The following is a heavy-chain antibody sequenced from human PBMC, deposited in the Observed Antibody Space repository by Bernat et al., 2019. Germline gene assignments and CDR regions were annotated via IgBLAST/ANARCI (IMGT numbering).Heavy chain of an antibody. Sequence: EVQLVESGGGLIQPGGSLRLSCAASGFTVSSNDMSWVRQDPGKGLDWVSVIYSGGSTYYADSVKGRFTISRDNSKNTLYLQMNSLRAEDTAVYYCARATVTRYWYFDLWGRGTLVTVSS. CDR1: GFTVSSND. J-gene: IGHJ2*01. D-gene: IGHD4-17*01. CDR3: ARATVTRYWYFDL. CDR2: IYSGGST. V-gene: IGHV3-53*01.